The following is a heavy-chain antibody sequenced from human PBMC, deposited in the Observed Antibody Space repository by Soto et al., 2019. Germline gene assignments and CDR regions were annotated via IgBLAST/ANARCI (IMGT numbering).Heavy chain of an antibody. V-gene: IGHV3-23*01. CDR2: ISGSGGST. CDR1: GFTFSSYA. Sequence: GGSLRLSCAASGFTFSSYAMSWVRQAPGKGLEWVSAISGSGGSTYYADSVKGRFTISRDNSKNTLYLQMNSLRAEATAVYYCAKTKANWGTYYFDYWGQGTLVTVSS. CDR3: AKTKANWGTYYFDY. J-gene: IGHJ4*02. D-gene: IGHD7-27*01.